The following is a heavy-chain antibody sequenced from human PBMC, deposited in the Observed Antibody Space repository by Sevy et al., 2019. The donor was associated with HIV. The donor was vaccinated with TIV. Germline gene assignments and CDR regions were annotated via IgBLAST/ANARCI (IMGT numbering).Heavy chain of an antibody. CDR1: GFTFSSYG. CDR3: ARDLEFYDYGDYGPAFMPDY. Sequence: GGSLRLSCAASGFTFSSYGMHWVRQAPGKGLEWVALIWFDGSNTYYADSAKGRFTISRDIAKNTLHLQMNSLRAEDTAVYYCARDLEFYDYGDYGPAFMPDYWGQGTLVTVSS. D-gene: IGHD4-17*01. CDR2: IWFDGSNT. V-gene: IGHV3-33*01. J-gene: IGHJ4*02.